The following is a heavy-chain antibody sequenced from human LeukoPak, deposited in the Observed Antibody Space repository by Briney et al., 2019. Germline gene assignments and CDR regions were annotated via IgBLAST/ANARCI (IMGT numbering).Heavy chain of an antibody. Sequence: ASVKVSCKASGGTFSSYAISWVRQAPGQGLEWMGGIIPIFGTANYAQKFQGRVTITADESTSTAYMELSSLRSEDTAVYYCVTYYYDSSGYYSNFDYWGQGTLVTVSS. CDR1: GGTFSSYA. D-gene: IGHD3-22*01. V-gene: IGHV1-69*13. CDR2: IIPIFGTA. CDR3: VTYYYDSSGYYSNFDY. J-gene: IGHJ4*02.